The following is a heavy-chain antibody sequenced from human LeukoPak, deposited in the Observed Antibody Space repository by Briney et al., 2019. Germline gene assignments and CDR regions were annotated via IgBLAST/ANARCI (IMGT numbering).Heavy chain of an antibody. CDR2: ISTTSRHI. CDR1: GLTFSSYS. V-gene: IGHV3-21*01. J-gene: IGHJ3*01. CDR3: ARGSVEMKRLDAFDV. D-gene: IGHD6-25*01. Sequence: GGSLRLSCAASGLTFSSYSIDWVRQAPGKGLEWVSSISTTSRHIYYADSVKGRFTISRDNAKNSLYLQMTSLRAEDTAVYYCARGSVEMKRLDAFDVWGQGTMVTVSS.